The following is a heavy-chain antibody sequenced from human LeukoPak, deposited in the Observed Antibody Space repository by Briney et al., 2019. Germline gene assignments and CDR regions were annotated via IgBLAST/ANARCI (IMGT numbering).Heavy chain of an antibody. J-gene: IGHJ4*02. V-gene: IGHV4-39*01. CDR1: GGPLSSSSYY. CDR2: IYYSVST. Sequence: SETLSLTCTVSGGPLSSSSYYWGWIRQPPGKGLEWIGCIYYSVSTYYNPSLKSRFTISVYKSKNQFSLKLSSVTAADTAVYYCARGGQIAAAGNNYWGQGTLVSVSS. D-gene: IGHD6-13*01. CDR3: ARGGQIAAAGNNY.